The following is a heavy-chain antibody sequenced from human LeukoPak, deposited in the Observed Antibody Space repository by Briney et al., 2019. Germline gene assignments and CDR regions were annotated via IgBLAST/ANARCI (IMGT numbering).Heavy chain of an antibody. CDR3: ARERYYDSSGYHPSYYFDS. J-gene: IGHJ4*02. V-gene: IGHV1-69*08. CDR2: IIPGIGKV. Sequence: SVTVSCRASGGTFIGYTITWVRHAPGQGLEWMGMIIPGIGKVNYAQKFQGRVTISAHKSANTVYMELSSLRSEDTAMYYCARERYYDSSGYHPSYYFDSWGQGTLVTVSS. D-gene: IGHD3-22*01. CDR1: GGTFIGYT.